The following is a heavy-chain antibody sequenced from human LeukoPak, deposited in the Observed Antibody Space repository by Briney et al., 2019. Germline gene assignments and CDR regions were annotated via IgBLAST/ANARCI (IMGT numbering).Heavy chain of an antibody. D-gene: IGHD3-22*01. CDR3: ARDRYYYDSSGYLPAYYFDY. Sequence: GGSLRLSCAASGFTFSSYAMHWVRQAPGKGLEWVAVISYDGSNKYYADSVKGRFTISRDNSKNTLYLQMNSLRAEDTAVYHCARDRYYYDSSGYLPAYYFDYWGQGTLVTVSS. V-gene: IGHV3-30-3*01. CDR1: GFTFSSYA. J-gene: IGHJ4*02. CDR2: ISYDGSNK.